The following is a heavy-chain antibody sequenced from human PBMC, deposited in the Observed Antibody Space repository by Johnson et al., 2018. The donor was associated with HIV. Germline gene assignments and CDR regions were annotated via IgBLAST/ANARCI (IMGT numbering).Heavy chain of an antibody. CDR1: AFTFRTYS. D-gene: IGHD6-19*01. CDR3: ARDGYSSAWYGKDAFDI. J-gene: IGHJ3*02. CDR2: ISYVETNK. Sequence: QVQLVESGGGVIQPGRSLRLSCAASAFTFRTYSMHWVRQPPGKGLEWVAAISYVETNKYYADSVKGRFTISRDNSKNTLYLQMNSLRAEDTAVYYCARDGYSSAWYGKDAFDIWGQGTMVTVSS. V-gene: IGHV3-30*14.